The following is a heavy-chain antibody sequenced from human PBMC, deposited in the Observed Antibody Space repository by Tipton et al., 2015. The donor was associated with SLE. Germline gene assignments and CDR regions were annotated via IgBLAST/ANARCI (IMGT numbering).Heavy chain of an antibody. CDR3: AREMKDAGYSSSWYRYYGMDV. CDR1: GFTFSTYW. V-gene: IGHV3-74*01. D-gene: IGHD6-13*01. CDR2: INSGGSST. Sequence: SLRLSCAASGFTFSTYWMRWVRQAPGKGLVWVSHINSGGSSTYYADSVKGRFTISRDNSKNTVDLQMNSLRAEDTAVYYCAREMKDAGYSSSWYRYYGMDVWGQGTTVTVS. J-gene: IGHJ6*02.